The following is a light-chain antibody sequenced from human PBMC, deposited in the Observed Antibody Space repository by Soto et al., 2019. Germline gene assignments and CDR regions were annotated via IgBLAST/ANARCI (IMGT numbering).Light chain of an antibody. CDR2: EVN. CDR3: SSYTTSNTDV. Sequence: QSALTQPASVSGSHGQSITFSCTGTSSDIGVYNYVSWYQQHPGKAPKLMIYEVNNRPSGVSNRFSGSKSGNTASLTISGLQAEDEADYYCSSYTTSNTDVFGTGTKVTVL. CDR1: SSDIGVYNY. J-gene: IGLJ1*01. V-gene: IGLV2-14*01.